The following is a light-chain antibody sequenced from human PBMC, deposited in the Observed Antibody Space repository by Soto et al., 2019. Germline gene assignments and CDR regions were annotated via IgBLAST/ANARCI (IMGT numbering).Light chain of an antibody. CDR1: SSDIGGYDY. CDR2: EVS. J-gene: IGLJ2*01. V-gene: IGLV2-14*01. Sequence: QSALTQPASVSGSPGQSITISCAGTSSDIGGYDYVSWYRQHPGKAPELMIYEVSNRPSGVSTRFSGSKSGNTASLTISGLQAGDEADYYCSSYTARNSLVFGGGTKVTVL. CDR3: SSYTARNSLV.